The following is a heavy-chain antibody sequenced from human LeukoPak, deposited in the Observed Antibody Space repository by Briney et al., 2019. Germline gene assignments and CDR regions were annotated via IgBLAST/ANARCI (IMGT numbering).Heavy chain of an antibody. CDR1: GGSISSGGYY. Sequence: SETLSLTCTVSGGSISSGGYYWRWIRQHPGKGLEWIGYIYYSGSTYYNPSLKSRVTISVDTSKNQFSLKLSSVTAADTAVYYCARGSGDSGDDWGQGTLVTVSS. CDR3: ARGSGDSGDD. CDR2: IYYSGST. D-gene: IGHD2-21*02. V-gene: IGHV4-31*03. J-gene: IGHJ4*02.